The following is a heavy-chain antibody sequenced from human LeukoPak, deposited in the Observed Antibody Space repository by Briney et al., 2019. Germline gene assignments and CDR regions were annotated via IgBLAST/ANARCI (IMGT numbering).Heavy chain of an antibody. V-gene: IGHV3-21*01. CDR2: ISSSSSYI. Sequence: GGSLRLSCAASGFTFSSYAMNWVRQAPGKGLEWVSSISSSSSYIYYADSVKGRFTISRDNAKNSLYLQMNSLRAEDTAVYYCARENTAADLDYWGQGTLVTVSS. CDR1: GFTFSSYA. CDR3: ARENTAADLDY. D-gene: IGHD5-18*01. J-gene: IGHJ4*02.